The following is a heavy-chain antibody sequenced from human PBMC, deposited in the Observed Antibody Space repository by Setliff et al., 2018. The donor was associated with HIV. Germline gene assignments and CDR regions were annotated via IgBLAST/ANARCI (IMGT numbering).Heavy chain of an antibody. V-gene: IGHV1-8*03. CDR1: GYTFTNYD. CDR3: ARPYSPYFLLMASDYFDY. J-gene: IGHJ4*02. Sequence: ASVKVSCKASGYTFTNYDINWVRQATGQGLEWMGWMNPNSGNTGYAQTFQGRVTITRDTSASTAYMELSSLRSEDTAVHYCARPYSPYFLLMASDYFDYWGQGTLVTVSS. CDR2: MNPNSGNT. D-gene: IGHD2-21*01.